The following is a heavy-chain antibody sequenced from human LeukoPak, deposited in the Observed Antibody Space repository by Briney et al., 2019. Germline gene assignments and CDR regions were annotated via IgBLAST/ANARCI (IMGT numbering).Heavy chain of an antibody. CDR2: ISYDSTLQ. CDR3: ARGRSCHARRVPFDS. CDR1: GFAFSSYA. J-gene: IGHJ4*02. D-gene: IGHD2-8*01. Sequence: PGRSLRLSCAASGFAFSSYALHWVRQAPGKGLEWVAVISYDSTLQPLPYSVTGRFTVSGDRSKNKLYLQMNSPTSEDTAIYHCARGRSCHARRVPFDSWGQGAAVIVS. V-gene: IGHV3-30*04.